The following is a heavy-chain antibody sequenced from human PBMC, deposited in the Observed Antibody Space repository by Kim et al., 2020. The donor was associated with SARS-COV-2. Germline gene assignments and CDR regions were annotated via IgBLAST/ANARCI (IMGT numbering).Heavy chain of an antibody. CDR3: ARDEPIYMVRGVPNYYYYYGMDV. D-gene: IGHD3-10*01. V-gene: IGHV3-11*01. CDR2: ISSSGSTI. J-gene: IGHJ6*02. CDR1: GFTFSDYY. Sequence: GGSLRLSCAASGFTFSDYYMSWIRQAPGKGLEWVSYISSSGSTIYYADSVKGRFTISRDNAKNSLYLQMNSLRAEDTAVYYCARDEPIYMVRGVPNYYYYYGMDVWGQGTTVTVSS.